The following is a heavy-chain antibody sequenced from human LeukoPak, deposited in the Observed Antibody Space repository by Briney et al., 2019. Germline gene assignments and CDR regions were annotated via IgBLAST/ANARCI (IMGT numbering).Heavy chain of an antibody. Sequence: ASVTVSCKASVYIFTAYYIHWVRQAPGQGLEWMGWINPNTGGTNYTQKFQGRVTITRDTSISTAYMELSRLRSDDTAVYYCARTSDFDYWGQGTLVTVSS. J-gene: IGHJ4*02. V-gene: IGHV1-2*02. CDR1: VYIFTAYY. CDR2: INPNTGGT. CDR3: ARTSDFDY.